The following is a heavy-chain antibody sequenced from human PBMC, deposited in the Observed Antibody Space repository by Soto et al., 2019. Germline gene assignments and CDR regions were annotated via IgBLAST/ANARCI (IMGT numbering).Heavy chain of an antibody. V-gene: IGHV1-18*01. CDR2: ISAYNGNT. Sequence: GASVKVSCKASGYTFTSYGISWVRQAPGQGLEWMGWISAYNGNTNYAQKLQGRVTMTTDTSTSTAYMELRSLRSDDTAVYYCARVRITIDTISRGYSYGYGDYWGQGTLVTVSS. CDR3: ARVRITIDTISRGYSYGYGDY. D-gene: IGHD5-18*01. J-gene: IGHJ4*02. CDR1: GYTFTSYG.